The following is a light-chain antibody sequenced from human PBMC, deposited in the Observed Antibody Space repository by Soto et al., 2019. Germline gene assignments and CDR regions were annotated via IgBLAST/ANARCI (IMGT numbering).Light chain of an antibody. CDR2: GAS. CDR3: KQYGSSPLT. Sequence: EIVLTQSPGTLSLSPGERATLSCRASQSVSSSNLAWYQQKPGQPPRLLIYGASSRATGVPDRFSGSGSGTDFTLTINRLEPEDFDVYFCKQYGSSPLTFGGGTKVEIK. J-gene: IGKJ4*01. V-gene: IGKV3-20*01. CDR1: QSVSSSN.